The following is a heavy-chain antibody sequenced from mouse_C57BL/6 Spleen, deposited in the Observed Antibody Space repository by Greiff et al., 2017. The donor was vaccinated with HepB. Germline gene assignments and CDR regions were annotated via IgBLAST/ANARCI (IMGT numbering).Heavy chain of an antibody. V-gene: IGHV1-80*01. J-gene: IGHJ1*03. Sequence: QVQLKQSGAELVKPGASVKISCKASGYAFSSYWMNWVKQRPGKGLEWIGQIYPGDGDTNYNGKFKGKATLTADKSSSTAYMQLSSLTSEDSAVYFCARYDYDDDGYWYFDVWGTGTTVTVSS. CDR3: ARYDYDDDGYWYFDV. CDR1: GYAFSSYW. D-gene: IGHD2-4*01. CDR2: IYPGDGDT.